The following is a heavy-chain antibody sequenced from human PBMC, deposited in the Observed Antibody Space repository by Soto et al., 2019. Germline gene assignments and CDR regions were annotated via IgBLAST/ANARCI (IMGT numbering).Heavy chain of an antibody. CDR2: IVPMFGTA. V-gene: IGHV1-69*13. J-gene: IGHJ6*02. CDR3: ARPGTYRRPLRQYSGMEV. D-gene: IGHD1-1*01. Sequence: SVKVSCKASGGTFDDFIMNWVRQTPGQGLEWMGGIVPMFGTATYAEKFKGRVTISATGSTSTAYMELTSLRSEDTDVYYCARPGTYRRPLRQYSGMEVWGQGTMVTV. CDR1: GGTFDDFI.